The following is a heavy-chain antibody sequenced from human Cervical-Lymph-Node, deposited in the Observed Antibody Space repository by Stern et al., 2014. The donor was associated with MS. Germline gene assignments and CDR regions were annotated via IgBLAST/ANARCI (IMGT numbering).Heavy chain of an antibody. Sequence: EDQLVESGGGLAQPGGSLRLSCVASGFIFNDYPMNWVRQAPGKGLEWVSGTSASGGTTFYTDSVKGRFSVSKDNSKDTLFLQMNSLRADDTAVYYCAKGLLTYYGTGTTFDYWGQGALVAVSS. CDR3: AKGLLTYYGTGTTFDY. CDR1: GFIFNDYP. CDR2: TSASGGTT. D-gene: IGHD3-10*01. J-gene: IGHJ4*02. V-gene: IGHV3-23*04.